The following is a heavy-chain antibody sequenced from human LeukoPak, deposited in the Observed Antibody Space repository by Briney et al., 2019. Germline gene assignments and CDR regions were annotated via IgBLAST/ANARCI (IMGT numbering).Heavy chain of an antibody. CDR1: GFTLSSYA. D-gene: IGHD3-10*01. CDR2: ISGSGGST. V-gene: IGHV3-23*01. Sequence: GSLRLSCAASGFTLSSYAVSWVRQAPGKGLEWVSAISGSGGSTYYADSVKGRFTISRDNSKNTLYLQMNSLRAEDTAVYYCAKAVRITMVRGVLSWGQGTLVTVSS. CDR3: AKAVRITMVRGVLS. J-gene: IGHJ4*02.